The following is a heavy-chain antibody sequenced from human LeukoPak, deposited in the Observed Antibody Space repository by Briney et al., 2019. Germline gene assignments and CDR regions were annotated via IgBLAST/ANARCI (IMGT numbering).Heavy chain of an antibody. D-gene: IGHD3-10*01. J-gene: IGHJ3*02. CDR1: GGSISSGGYY. V-gene: IGHV4-31*03. CDR2: IYYSGST. Sequence: SQTLSLTCTVSGGSISSGGYYWSWIRQHPGKGLEWIGYIYYSGSTYYNPSLKSRVTISVDTSKNQFSLKLSSVTAADTAVYYCARVITMVRGVDAFDIWGQGTMVTVSS. CDR3: ARVITMVRGVDAFDI.